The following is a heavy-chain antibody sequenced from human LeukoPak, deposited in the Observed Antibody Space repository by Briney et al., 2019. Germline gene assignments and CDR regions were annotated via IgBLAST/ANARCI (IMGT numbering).Heavy chain of an antibody. CDR1: GYTFASSA. CDR3: ARRSPDYEQMWDGMDV. D-gene: IGHD3-16*01. J-gene: IGHJ6*02. V-gene: IGHV1-3*01. Sequence: ASVKVSCKASGYTFASSAMHWVRQAPGQRLEWMGWINAGNGNTKYSQKLQGRVTITRDTSASTAYMELNSLRSEDTAVYYCARRSPDYEQMWDGMDVWGQGTTVTVSS. CDR2: INAGNGNT.